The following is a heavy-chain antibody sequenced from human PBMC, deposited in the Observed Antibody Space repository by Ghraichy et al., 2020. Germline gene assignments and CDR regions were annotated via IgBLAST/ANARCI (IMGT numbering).Heavy chain of an antibody. CDR2: IYTSGST. Sequence: SETLSLTCTVSGGSISSYYWSWIRQPPGKGLEWIGYIYTSGSTNYNPSLKSRVTISVDTSKNQFSLKLSSVTAADTAVYYCASSYCSGGSCYRRFDYWGQGTLVTVSS. V-gene: IGHV4-4*09. D-gene: IGHD2-15*01. CDR1: GGSISSYY. CDR3: ASSYCSGGSCYRRFDY. J-gene: IGHJ4*02.